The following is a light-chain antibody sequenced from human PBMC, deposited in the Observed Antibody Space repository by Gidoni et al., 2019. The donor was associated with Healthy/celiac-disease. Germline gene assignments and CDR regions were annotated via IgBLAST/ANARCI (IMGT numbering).Light chain of an antibody. CDR2: DAS. CDR1: QSISSW. V-gene: IGKV1-5*01. J-gene: IGKJ1*01. Sequence: DIQMTQSPSTLSASVGDRVTITCRASQSISSWLAWYQQKPGKAPKLLIYDASSLESGVPSRFSGSGSGTEFTLTISSLQPDDFATYYCQQYNSPWWTFXQXTKVXIK. CDR3: QQYNSPWWT.